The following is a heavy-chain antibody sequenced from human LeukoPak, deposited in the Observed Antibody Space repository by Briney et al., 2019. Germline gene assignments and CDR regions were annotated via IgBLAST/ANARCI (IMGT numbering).Heavy chain of an antibody. CDR2: ISSSGGSTI. D-gene: IGHD4-11*01. V-gene: IGHV3-48*03. CDR3: ARSSNYYFDY. J-gene: IGHJ4*02. Sequence: GGSLRLSCAASGFTFSSYEMNWVRQAPGKGLEWVSYISSSGGSTIYYADSVKGRFTISRDNAKNSLYLQMNSLRAEDTAVYYCARSSNYYFDYWGQGTLVTVSS. CDR1: GFTFSSYE.